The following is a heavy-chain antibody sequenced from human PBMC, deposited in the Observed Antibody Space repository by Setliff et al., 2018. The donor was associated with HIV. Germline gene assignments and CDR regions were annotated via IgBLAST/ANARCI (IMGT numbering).Heavy chain of an antibody. CDR3: ARGPRQLFDP. Sequence: PSETLSLTCTVSGGSISSGDYYWSWIRQAPGKGLEWIGEINHRGRTRYNPSLKSRVTISVETSKNQFSLRVNSVTAADTAVYYCARGPRQLFDPWGQGTLVTVSS. V-gene: IGHV4-39*07. J-gene: IGHJ5*02. D-gene: IGHD6-6*01. CDR2: INHRGRT. CDR1: GGSISSGDYY.